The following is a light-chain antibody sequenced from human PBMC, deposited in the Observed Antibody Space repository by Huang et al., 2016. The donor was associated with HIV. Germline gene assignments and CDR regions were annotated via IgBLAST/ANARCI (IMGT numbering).Light chain of an antibody. J-gene: IGKJ4*01. Sequence: DIVMTQSPLSLPVTPGEPASISCRSSQSLLHSDGYNYLDWCLQRPGQSPQLLIYLGSNRASGVPDRFSGSGSGTDFTLKISRLEAEDVGVYYCMQALQTPRTFGGGTKVEIK. CDR3: MQALQTPRT. V-gene: IGKV2-28*01. CDR1: QSLLHSDGYNY. CDR2: LGS.